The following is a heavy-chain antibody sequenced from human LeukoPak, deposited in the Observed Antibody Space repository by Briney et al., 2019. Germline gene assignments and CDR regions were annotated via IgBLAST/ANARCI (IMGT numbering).Heavy chain of an antibody. D-gene: IGHD6-19*01. CDR1: GFTVSSYY. CDR2: IYTGGGR. J-gene: IGHJ4*02. V-gene: IGHV3-53*01. CDR3: ARDLVEQWLGGGVFDY. Sequence: GGSLRLSCAASGFTVSSYYMNWVRQAPGKELEWVSVIYTGGGRYYADSVRGRFTISRDTSKNMVFLQMNSLRVEDTAVYYCARDLVEQWLGGGVFDYWGQGTLVTVSS.